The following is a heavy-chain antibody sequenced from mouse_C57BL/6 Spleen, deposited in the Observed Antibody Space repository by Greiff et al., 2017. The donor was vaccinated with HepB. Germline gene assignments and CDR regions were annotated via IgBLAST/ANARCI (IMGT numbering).Heavy chain of an antibody. CDR3: ARDGLGRSLDY. CDR2: IHPNSGST. D-gene: IGHD3-1*01. V-gene: IGHV1-64*01. J-gene: IGHJ2*01. Sequence: QVQLQQPGAELVKPGASVKLSCKASGYTFTSYWMHWVKQRPGQGLEWIGMIHPNSGSTNYNEKFKSKATLTVDKSSSTAYMQLSSLTSEDSAVYDCARDGLGRSLDYWGQGTTLTVSS. CDR1: GYTFTSYW.